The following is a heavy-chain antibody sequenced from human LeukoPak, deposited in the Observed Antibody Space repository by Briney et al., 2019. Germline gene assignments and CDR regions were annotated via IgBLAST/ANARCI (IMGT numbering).Heavy chain of an antibody. CDR1: GGSVSSYY. J-gene: IGHJ4*02. V-gene: IGHV4-59*02. CDR2: IYYSGST. D-gene: IGHD5-24*01. Sequence: SETLSLTCTVSGGSVSSYYWSWIRQPPGKGLEWIGYIYYSGSTNYNPSLKSRVTISVDTSKNQFSLKLSSVTAADTAVYYCARVGRYGYNLEYFDYWGQGTLVTVSS. CDR3: ARVGRYGYNLEYFDY.